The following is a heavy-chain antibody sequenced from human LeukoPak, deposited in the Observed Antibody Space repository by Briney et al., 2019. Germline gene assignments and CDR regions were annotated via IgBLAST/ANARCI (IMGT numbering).Heavy chain of an antibody. D-gene: IGHD1-1*01. CDR3: VRESEGGTTIDF. CDR2: ISNSRSTI. J-gene: IGHJ4*02. V-gene: IGHV3-48*02. Sequence: PGGSLRLSCAASGFTFSRYSINWVRQAPGKGLEWVSYISNSRSTIYYANSVKGRFTISRDNANNSLFLQMNSLRDEDTAVYYCVRESEGGTTIDFWGQGTLVTVSS. CDR1: GFTFSRYS.